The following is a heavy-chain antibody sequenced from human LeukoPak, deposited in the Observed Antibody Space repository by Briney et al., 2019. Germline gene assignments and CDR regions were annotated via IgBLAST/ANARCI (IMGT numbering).Heavy chain of an antibody. CDR2: ISAYNGNT. D-gene: IGHD2-2*02. V-gene: IGHV1-18*01. CDR1: GYTFTSYG. CDR3: ARLYPPWRSGSSDGNWFDP. Sequence: ASVKVSCKASGYTFTSYGISWVRQAPGQGLEWMGWISAYNGNTNYAQKLQGRVTMTTDTSTSTAYMELRSLRSDDTAVYYCARLYPPWRSGSSDGNWFDPWGQGTLVTVSS. J-gene: IGHJ5*02.